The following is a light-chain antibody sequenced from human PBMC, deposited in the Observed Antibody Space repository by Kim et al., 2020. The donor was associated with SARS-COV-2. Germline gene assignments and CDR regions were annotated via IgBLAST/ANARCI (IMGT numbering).Light chain of an antibody. V-gene: IGLV1-40*01. Sequence: QRVTISCTGGSSNIGAGYDVHWYQQLPGTAPKLLVYGNINRPSGVPDRFSGSKSGTSASLAITGLQAEDEADYYCQSYDSSLSGVVFGGGTQLTVL. J-gene: IGLJ2*01. CDR3: QSYDSSLSGVV. CDR2: GNI. CDR1: SSNIGAGYD.